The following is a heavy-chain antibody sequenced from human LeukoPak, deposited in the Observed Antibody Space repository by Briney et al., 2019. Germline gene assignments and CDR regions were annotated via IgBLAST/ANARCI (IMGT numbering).Heavy chain of an antibody. CDR3: ARYNYDFWSGYSKWFDP. Sequence: SETLSLTCTVSGGSIGSSSYYWGWIRQPPGKGLEWIGSIYYSGSTYYNPSLKSRVTISVDTSKNQFSLKLSSVTAADTAVYYCARYNYDFWSGYSKWFDPWGQGTLVTVSS. CDR1: GGSIGSSSYY. V-gene: IGHV4-39*07. J-gene: IGHJ5*02. CDR2: IYYSGST. D-gene: IGHD3-3*01.